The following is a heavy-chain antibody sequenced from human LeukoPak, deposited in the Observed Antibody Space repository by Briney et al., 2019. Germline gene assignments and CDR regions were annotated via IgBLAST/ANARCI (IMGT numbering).Heavy chain of an antibody. V-gene: IGHV4-31*03. J-gene: IGHJ4*02. CDR1: GGSVSSGSYY. CDR2: IYYSGST. Sequence: SETLSLTCTVSGGSVSSGSYYWSWIRQHPGKGLEWIGYIYYSGSTYYTPSLKSRVTISVDTSKNQFSLKLSSVTAADTAVYYCARTYFFDYWGQGTLVTVSS. CDR3: ARTYFFDY.